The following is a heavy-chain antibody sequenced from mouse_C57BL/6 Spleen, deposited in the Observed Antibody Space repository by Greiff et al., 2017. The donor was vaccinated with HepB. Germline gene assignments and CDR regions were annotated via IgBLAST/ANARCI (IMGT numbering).Heavy chain of an antibody. CDR2: ISSGSSTI. Sequence: DVMLVESGGGLVKPGGSLKLSCAASGFTFSDYGMHWVRQAPEKGLEWVAYISSGSSTIYYADTVKGRFTISRDNAKNTLFLQMTSLRSEDTAMYYCARGDVIGFDYWGQGTTLTVSS. CDR3: ARGDVIGFDY. J-gene: IGHJ2*01. CDR1: GFTFSDYG. V-gene: IGHV5-17*01. D-gene: IGHD2-14*01.